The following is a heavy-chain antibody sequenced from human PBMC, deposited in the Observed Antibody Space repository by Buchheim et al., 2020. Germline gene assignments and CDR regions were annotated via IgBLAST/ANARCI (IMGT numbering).Heavy chain of an antibody. J-gene: IGHJ5*02. CDR1: GGSISSYY. D-gene: IGHD2-2*01. CDR2: IYYSGST. CDR3: ASTEVVPAAAYNWFDP. Sequence: QVQMQESGPGLVKPSETLSLTCTVSGGSISSYYWRWIRQPPGKGLEWIGYIYYSGSTNYNPSLKSRVTISVDKHKNQFSLKLSSVTAADTAVYYCASTEVVPAAAYNWFDPWGQGTL. V-gene: IGHV4-59*01.